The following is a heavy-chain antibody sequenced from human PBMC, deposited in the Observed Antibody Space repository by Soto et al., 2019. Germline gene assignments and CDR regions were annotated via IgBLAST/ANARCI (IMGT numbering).Heavy chain of an antibody. Sequence: GGSLRLSCAASGFTFSSYAMSWVRQAPGKGLEWVSAISGSGGRTYYADSVKGRFTISRDNSKNTLYLQMNSLRAQDTAVYYCAKDREITMVRGVIAAYVAFDIWGQGTMVTVSS. CDR1: GFTFSSYA. V-gene: IGHV3-23*01. CDR3: AKDREITMVRGVIAAYVAFDI. CDR2: ISGSGGRT. D-gene: IGHD3-10*01. J-gene: IGHJ3*02.